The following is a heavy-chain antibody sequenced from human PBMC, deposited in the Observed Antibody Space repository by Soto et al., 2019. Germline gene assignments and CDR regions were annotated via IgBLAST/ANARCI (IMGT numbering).Heavy chain of an antibody. CDR2: TYYRSKWYY. Sequence: SQTLSLTCAISGDSVSSNSVVWNWIRQSPSRGLEWLGRTYYRSKWYYEYAESVKSRITINPDTSKNQLSLQLNSVTPEDTGVYYCARPVGNSWIDYWGQGTLVTVSS. D-gene: IGHD6-13*01. CDR3: ARPVGNSWIDY. V-gene: IGHV6-1*01. CDR1: GDSVSSNSVV. J-gene: IGHJ4*02.